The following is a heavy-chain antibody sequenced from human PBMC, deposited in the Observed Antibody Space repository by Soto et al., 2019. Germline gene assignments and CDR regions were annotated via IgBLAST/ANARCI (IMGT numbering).Heavy chain of an antibody. CDR1: GFDFSNSG. J-gene: IGHJ4*02. CDR3: ARDYARGWCQF. V-gene: IGHV3-30*03. Sequence: GGSLRLSCTASGFDFSNSGIQWVRQTPGKGLEWVALISFDGDKYYVDSVKGRFTISRDNPTNTVYLQMNRLRPEDTGVYYCARDYARGWCQFWGQGTLVTVSS. CDR2: ISFDGDK. D-gene: IGHD2-8*02.